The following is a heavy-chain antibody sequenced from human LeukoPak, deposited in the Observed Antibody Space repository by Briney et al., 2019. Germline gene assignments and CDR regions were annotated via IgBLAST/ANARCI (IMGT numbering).Heavy chain of an antibody. CDR3: ARDKWAAAGIIDY. CDR2: ISGSGGST. V-gene: IGHV3-23*01. CDR1: GFTFSSYA. D-gene: IGHD6-13*01. Sequence: GGSLRLSCAASGFTFSSYAMSWVRQAPGKGLEWVSSISGSGGSTYYADSVKGRFTISRDNSKNTLYLQMNSLRAEDTAVYYCARDKWAAAGIIDYWGQGTLVTVSS. J-gene: IGHJ4*02.